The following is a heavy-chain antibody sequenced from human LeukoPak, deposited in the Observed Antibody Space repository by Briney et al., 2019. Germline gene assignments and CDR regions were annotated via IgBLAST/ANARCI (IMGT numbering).Heavy chain of an antibody. D-gene: IGHD3-10*01. J-gene: IGHJ4*02. Sequence: KASETLSLTCTVSGGSVGSENSYWNWIRQPAGKGLEWIGRIYADGSSTYNPSLKSRVTILVDTSKNQFSLRLTSMTAADTAVYYCARGYYYRTWGQGILVTVSS. CDR1: GGSVGSENSY. V-gene: IGHV4-61*02. CDR3: ARGYYYRT. CDR2: IYADGSS.